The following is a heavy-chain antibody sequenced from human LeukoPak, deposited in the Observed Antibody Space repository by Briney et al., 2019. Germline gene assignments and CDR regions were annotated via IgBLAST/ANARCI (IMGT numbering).Heavy chain of an antibody. Sequence: ASVTVSFTSSVYTFTIYGISWVRQAPGQGLEWMGWISSYNGKTNYAQKLQGRVTMSTDTSTGTAYMELRSLRSDDTAVYYCARRVAVARRDAFDIWGQGTMVTVSS. J-gene: IGHJ3*02. V-gene: IGHV1-18*01. D-gene: IGHD6-19*01. CDR1: VYTFTIYG. CDR2: ISSYNGKT. CDR3: ARRVAVARRDAFDI.